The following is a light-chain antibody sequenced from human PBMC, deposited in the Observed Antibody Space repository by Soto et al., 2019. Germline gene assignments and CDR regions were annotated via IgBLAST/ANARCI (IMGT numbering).Light chain of an antibody. CDR3: QHYVSPPIT. Sequence: DIVVTQSPDTVSVSPGEGAELSCRASQSVSSSNLAWYQQKRGQSPRLLIYGASSRATGISDRFSGSGSGTDFTLTISRLEPEDFAVYYCQHYVSPPITFGQGTRLEIK. V-gene: IGKV3-20*01. CDR1: QSVSSSN. J-gene: IGKJ5*01. CDR2: GAS.